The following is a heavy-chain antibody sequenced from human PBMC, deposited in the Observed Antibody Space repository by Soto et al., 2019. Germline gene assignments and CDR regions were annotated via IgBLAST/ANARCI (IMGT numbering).Heavy chain of an antibody. Sequence: QVQLVQSGAEVKKPGASLKVSCKASGYTFNSYGISWVRQAPGQGLEWMGWISTYNGNTNYAQKLQGRVTMTTDTXTXXSYRELRSLRSDDTAVYYCARDQGQEGGRPIGMDVWGQGTTVTVYS. CDR1: GYTFNSYG. J-gene: IGHJ6*02. D-gene: IGHD2-15*01. V-gene: IGHV1-18*01. CDR3: ARDQGQEGGRPIGMDV. CDR2: ISTYNGNT.